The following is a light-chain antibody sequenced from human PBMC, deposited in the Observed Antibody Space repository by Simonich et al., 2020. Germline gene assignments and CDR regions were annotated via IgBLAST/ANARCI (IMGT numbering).Light chain of an antibody. CDR3: QSYDSSNQV. Sequence: NFMLTQPHSVSESPGKTVTISCTRSRGSIASNYVQWYQQRPDSAPTTVIYEDNQRPPGGPDRFSGSIDSCSNSASLTISGLKTEDEADYYCQSYDSSNQVFGGGTKLTVL. CDR2: EDN. J-gene: IGLJ3*02. CDR1: RGSIASNY. V-gene: IGLV6-57*03.